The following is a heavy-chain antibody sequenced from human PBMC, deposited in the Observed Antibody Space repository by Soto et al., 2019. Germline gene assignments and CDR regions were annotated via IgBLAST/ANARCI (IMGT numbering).Heavy chain of an antibody. Sequence: VASVKVSCKASGYTFTSYYMHWVRQAPGQGLEWMRIINPSGGSTSYAQKFQGRVTMSRDTSTSTVYMELSSLRSEDTALYYCARAFNLTGISFDYWGQGTLVTVSS. V-gene: IGHV1-46*01. CDR1: GYTFTSYY. CDR2: INPSGGST. D-gene: IGHD7-27*01. CDR3: ARAFNLTGISFDY. J-gene: IGHJ4*02.